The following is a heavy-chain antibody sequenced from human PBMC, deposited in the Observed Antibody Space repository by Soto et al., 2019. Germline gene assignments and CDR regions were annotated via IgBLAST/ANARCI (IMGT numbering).Heavy chain of an antibody. CDR2: FDPEDGET. CDR1: GYTLTELS. Sequence: ASVKVSCKVSGYTLTELSMHWVRQAPGKGLEWMGGFDPEDGETIYAQKFQGRVTMTKDTSTNTAYMELSSLRSDDTAVYYCARNPDYYDSSAPRFDIWGQGTMVTVSS. V-gene: IGHV1-24*01. CDR3: ARNPDYYDSSAPRFDI. J-gene: IGHJ3*02. D-gene: IGHD3-22*01.